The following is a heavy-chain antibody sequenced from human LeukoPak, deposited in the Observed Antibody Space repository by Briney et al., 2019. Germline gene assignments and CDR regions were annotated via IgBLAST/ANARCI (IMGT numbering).Heavy chain of an antibody. V-gene: IGHV3-21*01. CDR3: ARDNGVDIVVVPAAPEYYFDY. CDR1: GFTFSSYS. D-gene: IGHD2-2*03. CDR2: ISSSISYI. Sequence: PGGSLRLSCAASGFTFSSYSMNWVRQAPGKGLEWVSSISSSISYIYYADSVKGRFTISRDNAKNSLYLQMNSLRAEDTAVYYCARDNGVDIVVVPAAPEYYFDYWGQGTLVTVSS. J-gene: IGHJ4*02.